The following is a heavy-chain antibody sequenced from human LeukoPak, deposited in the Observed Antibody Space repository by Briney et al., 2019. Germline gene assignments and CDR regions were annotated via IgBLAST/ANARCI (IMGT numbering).Heavy chain of an antibody. V-gene: IGHV4-59*01. CDR1: GGSISSYY. J-gene: IGHJ6*02. CDR2: IYYSGST. Sequence: SETLSLTCTVSGGSISSYYWSWIRQPPGKGLEWIGYIYYSGSTNYTPSLKSRVTISVDTSKNQFSLKLSSVTAADTPVYYCARDFYRGGPDVWGQGTTVTVSS. CDR3: ARDFYRGGPDV. D-gene: IGHD3-16*02.